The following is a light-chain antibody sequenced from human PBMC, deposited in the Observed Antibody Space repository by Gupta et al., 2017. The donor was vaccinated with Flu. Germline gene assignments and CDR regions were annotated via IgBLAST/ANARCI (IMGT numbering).Light chain of an antibody. CDR1: QSINGN. V-gene: IGKV3-15*01. CDR2: GAF. CDR3: QQYNNWPLT. J-gene: IGKJ4*01. Sequence: EIVVTQSPATLSVSPGERATLSCRASQSINGNLAWYQQKPGQAPRLLIYGAFTRATGIPARFSGSGSGTEFTLTISSLQSDDFAFYYCQQYNNWPLTFGGGTKVEIK.